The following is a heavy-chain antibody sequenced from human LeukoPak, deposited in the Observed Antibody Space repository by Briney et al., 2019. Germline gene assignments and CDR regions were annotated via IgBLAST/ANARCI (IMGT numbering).Heavy chain of an antibody. CDR3: ARDFKVVGYCSSTSCYEDLDDY. CDR1: GFTFSSYA. V-gene: IGHV3-23*01. Sequence: PGGSLRLSCAASGFTFSSYAMSWVRQAPGKGLEWVSAISGSGGSTYYADSVKGRFTISRDNSKNTLYLQMNSLRAEDTAVYYCARDFKVVGYCSSTSCYEDLDDYWGQGTLVTVSS. J-gene: IGHJ4*02. CDR2: ISGSGGST. D-gene: IGHD2-2*01.